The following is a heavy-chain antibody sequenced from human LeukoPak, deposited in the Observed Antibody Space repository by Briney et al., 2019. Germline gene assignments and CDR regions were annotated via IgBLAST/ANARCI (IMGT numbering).Heavy chain of an antibody. Sequence: GGSLRLSCAASGFTVSSNYMSWVRQAPGKGLEGVSVIYSGGSTYYADSVKGRFTISRDNSKNTLYLQMNSLRAEDTAVYYCARVVGATPFWREGPHLGRNYYMDVWGKGTTVTISS. D-gene: IGHD1-26*01. J-gene: IGHJ6*03. CDR1: GFTVSSNY. CDR3: ARVVGATPFWREGPHLGRNYYMDV. CDR2: IYSGGST. V-gene: IGHV3-66*01.